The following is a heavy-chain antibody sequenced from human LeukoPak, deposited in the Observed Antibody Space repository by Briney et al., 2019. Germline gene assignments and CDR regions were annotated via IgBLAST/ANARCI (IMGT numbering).Heavy chain of an antibody. CDR1: GFTFRNYG. D-gene: IGHD1-1*01. CDR3: ANPETYIQGDF. J-gene: IGHJ4*02. Sequence: GRSLRLSCVASGFTFRNYGMRWVRQAPGKGLEWVTAISYDGSNKYYADSVKGRFTISRDNSKITLYLQMNSLRTEDTAVYYCANPETYIQGDFWGQGSLVTISS. V-gene: IGHV3-30*18. CDR2: ISYDGSNK.